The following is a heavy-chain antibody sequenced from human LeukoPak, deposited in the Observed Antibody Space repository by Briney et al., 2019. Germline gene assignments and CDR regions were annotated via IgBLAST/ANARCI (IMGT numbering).Heavy chain of an antibody. Sequence: GASVKVSCKVSGYTLTELSMHWVRQAPGKGLEWMGGFDPEDGETIYAQKFQGRVTMTRDTSISTVYMELNRLTSDDTAVYYCARDLSSTSNWEFDYWGQGTLVTVSS. CDR1: GYTLTELS. CDR3: ARDLSSTSNWEFDY. CDR2: FDPEDGET. V-gene: IGHV1-24*01. J-gene: IGHJ4*02. D-gene: IGHD7-27*01.